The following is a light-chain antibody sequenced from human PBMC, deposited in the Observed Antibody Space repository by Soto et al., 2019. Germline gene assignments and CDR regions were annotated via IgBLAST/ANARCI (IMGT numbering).Light chain of an antibody. V-gene: IGKV3-11*01. CDR2: AAS. J-gene: IGKJ5*01. CDR3: QQRNNWPPAIT. CDR1: QNISVY. Sequence: EIVLTQSPATLSLSPGERATLSCRASQNISVYLAWYRQKPGQAPRLLIYAASNRATGIPARFSGSGSGTDFTLTISILEPEDVAVYYCQQRNNWPPAITFGQGTRLDI.